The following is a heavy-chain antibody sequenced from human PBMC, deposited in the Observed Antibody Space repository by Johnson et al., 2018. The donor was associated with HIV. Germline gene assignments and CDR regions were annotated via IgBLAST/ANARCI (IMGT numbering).Heavy chain of an antibody. CDR1: GFIFSSYG. V-gene: IGHV3-30*02. CDR3: ARWGVVTPHAFDI. CDR2: IRFDGSDE. Sequence: VQLVESGGGVVQPGRSRRLSCAASGFIFSSYGMHWVRQAPGKGLEWVAFIRFDGSDEYYSNSVKGRFTISRDNSKNTLYLQMNSLRPEDTAVYYCARWGVVTPHAFDIWGQGTMVTVSS. D-gene: IGHD4-23*01. J-gene: IGHJ3*02.